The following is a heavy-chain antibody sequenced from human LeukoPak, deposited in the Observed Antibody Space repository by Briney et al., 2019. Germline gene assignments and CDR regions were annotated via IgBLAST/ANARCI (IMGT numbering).Heavy chain of an antibody. D-gene: IGHD5-12*01. CDR1: GYIFTNYW. J-gene: IGHJ4*02. CDR3: ATSLSGFSYS. Sequence: GESLKISCKGSGYIFTNYWIGWVRQVPGKGLEWMAIIYPGDSDTRYSPSFQGQVTISADKSISTAYLQWSSLKASDTAMYYCATSLSGFSYSWGQGTLVTVSS. V-gene: IGHV5-51*01. CDR2: IYPGDSDT.